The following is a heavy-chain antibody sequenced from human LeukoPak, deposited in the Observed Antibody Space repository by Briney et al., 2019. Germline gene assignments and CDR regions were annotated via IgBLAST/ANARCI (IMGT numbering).Heavy chain of an antibody. CDR3: ARGVLLWFGELSTSRFQSPYYFDY. Sequence: PSQTRSPTCAVDGASFSGYSWSWIRQLARNWLEWIGEIKSCVRKNYNPSLKSRVTISVDSSKSQFSLTLSSVTAADTAVYYCARGVLLWFGELSTSRFQSPYYFDYWGQGTLVTVSS. V-gene: IGHV4-34*01. CDR2: IKSCVRK. CDR1: GASFSGYS. D-gene: IGHD3-10*01. J-gene: IGHJ4*02.